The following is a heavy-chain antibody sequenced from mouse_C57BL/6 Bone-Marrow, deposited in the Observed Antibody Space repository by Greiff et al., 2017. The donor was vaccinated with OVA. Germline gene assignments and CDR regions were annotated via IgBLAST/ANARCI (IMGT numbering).Heavy chain of an antibody. V-gene: IGHV5-17*01. Sequence: EVQLVESGGGLVKPGGSLKLSCAASGFTFSDYGMHWVRQAPEKGLEWVAYISSGSSTIYYADTVKGRFTISRDTAKNTLFLQMTSLRSEDTAIYYCARRITTVVDTDAYWGQGTLVTVSA. J-gene: IGHJ3*01. D-gene: IGHD1-1*01. CDR1: GFTFSDYG. CDR2: ISSGSSTI. CDR3: ARRITTVVDTDAY.